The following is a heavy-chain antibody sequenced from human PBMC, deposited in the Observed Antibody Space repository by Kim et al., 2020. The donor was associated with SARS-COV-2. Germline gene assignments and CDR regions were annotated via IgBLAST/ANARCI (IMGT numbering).Heavy chain of an antibody. Sequence: YADAVRVRLTISRDNAKNTVYLQMNSLRVEDTAVYFCARDRGGTGAVFDYWGQGTLVTVSS. CDR3: ARDRGGTGAVFDY. J-gene: IGHJ4*02. V-gene: IGHV3-53*01. D-gene: IGHD3-16*01.